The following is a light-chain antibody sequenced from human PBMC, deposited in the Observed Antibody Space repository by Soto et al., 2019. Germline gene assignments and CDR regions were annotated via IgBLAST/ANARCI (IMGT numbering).Light chain of an antibody. CDR2: DAS. Sequence: EIVLTQSPATLSLSPGERATLSCRASQSVSSYLAWYQQKPGQAPRLLIYDASNWATGIPARFSGSGSGTDFTLTISSLEREAFAVYYCQLRSNWPRGTFGQGPKVEIK. V-gene: IGKV3-11*01. J-gene: IGKJ1*01. CDR3: QLRSNWPRGT. CDR1: QSVSSY.